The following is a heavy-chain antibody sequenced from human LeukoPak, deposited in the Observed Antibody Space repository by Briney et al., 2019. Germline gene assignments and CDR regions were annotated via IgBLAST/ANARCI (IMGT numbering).Heavy chain of an antibody. CDR1: GGSISSGGHS. D-gene: IGHD2-21*02. Sequence: SETLSLTCTVSGGSISSGGHSWSWIRQPLGKGLEWIGYMYHSGSGSTNYNPSLKGRVTISVDTSKNQFSLKLSSVTAADTAVYYCARDLYCGGDCHYSFDYWGQGTLVTVSS. CDR2: MYHSGSGST. J-gene: IGHJ4*02. V-gene: IGHV4-61*08. CDR3: ARDLYCGGDCHYSFDY.